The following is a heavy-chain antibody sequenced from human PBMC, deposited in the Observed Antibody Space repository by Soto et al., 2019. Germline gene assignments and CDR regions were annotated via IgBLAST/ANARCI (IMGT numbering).Heavy chain of an antibody. Sequence: PGGSLRLSCAASGFTFSSYGMHWVRQAPGKGLEWVAVISYDGSNKYYADSVKGRFTISRDNSKNTLYLQMNSLRAEDTAVYYCAKDRSGYSDYWGQGTLVTVSS. J-gene: IGHJ4*02. CDR3: AKDRSGYSDY. CDR1: GFTFSSYG. D-gene: IGHD3-22*01. CDR2: ISYDGSNK. V-gene: IGHV3-30*18.